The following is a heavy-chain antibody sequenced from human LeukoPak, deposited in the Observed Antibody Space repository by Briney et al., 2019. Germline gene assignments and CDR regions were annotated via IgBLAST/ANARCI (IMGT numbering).Heavy chain of an antibody. Sequence: PGGSLRLSCAASGFTFSSYSMNWVRQAPGKGLEWVSYISSSSSTIYYADSVKGRFTISRDNAKNSLYLQMNSLRAEDTAVYYCARDMGYDSSGYWVHGMDVWGQGTTVTVSS. CDR1: GFTFSSYS. V-gene: IGHV3-48*04. J-gene: IGHJ6*02. CDR3: ARDMGYDSSGYWVHGMDV. D-gene: IGHD3-22*01. CDR2: ISSSSSTI.